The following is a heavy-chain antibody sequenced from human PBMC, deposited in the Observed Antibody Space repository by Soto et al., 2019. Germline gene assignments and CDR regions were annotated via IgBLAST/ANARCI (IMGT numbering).Heavy chain of an antibody. J-gene: IGHJ6*02. CDR3: APAPTGLDV. V-gene: IGHV3-48*03. Sequence: VRLSCVASGFTFSSYEMNWVRQAPGKGLEWVSYISSTGSITHYPDSVRGRFTISRDNAKNSLFLQMSSLRVEDTAVYYCAPAPTGLDVWAQGTTVTVSS. CDR2: ISSTGSIT. D-gene: IGHD1-1*01. CDR1: GFTFSSYE.